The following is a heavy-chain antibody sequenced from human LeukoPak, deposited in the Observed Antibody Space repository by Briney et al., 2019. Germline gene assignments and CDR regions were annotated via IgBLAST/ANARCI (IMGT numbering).Heavy chain of an antibody. Sequence: GGSLRLSCAASGFTFSSYAMNWVRQAPGKGLEWVSVISGSGAYTYYADSVKGRFTISRDNSKNTLYLQMNSLRAEDTAVYYCAKSPDVYYGSGSYSAGAYFDYWGQGTLVTVSS. CDR3: AKSPDVYYGSGSYSAGAYFDY. D-gene: IGHD3-10*01. V-gene: IGHV3-23*01. J-gene: IGHJ4*02. CDR1: GFTFSSYA. CDR2: ISGSGAYT.